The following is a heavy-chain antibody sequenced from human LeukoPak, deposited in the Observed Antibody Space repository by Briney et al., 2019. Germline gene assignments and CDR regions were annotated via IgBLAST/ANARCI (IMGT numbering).Heavy chain of an antibody. J-gene: IGHJ4*02. CDR2: IYYSGTT. Sequence: SETLTLTCTVSGGSISSYYWSWIRQPPGKGLEWIGHIYYSGTTNYNPTLKSRVIMSVVTSKKQLSLKVSSVTAAETAVYYCARGFGDHGLNYFDYWGQGTLVSVSS. V-gene: IGHV4-59*01. CDR1: GGSISSYY. CDR3: ARGFGDHGLNYFDY. D-gene: IGHD4-17*01.